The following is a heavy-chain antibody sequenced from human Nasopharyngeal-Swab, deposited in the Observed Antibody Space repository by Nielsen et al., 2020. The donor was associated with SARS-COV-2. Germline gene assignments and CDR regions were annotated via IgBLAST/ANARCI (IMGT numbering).Heavy chain of an antibody. J-gene: IGHJ6*02. CDR2: IKQDGSEK. CDR3: ARVGVVIAHYYYYGMDV. V-gene: IGHV3-7*04. D-gene: IGHD2-21*01. CDR1: GFTFSSYW. Sequence: GESLKISCVASGFTFSSYWMSWVRQAPGKGLEWVANIKQDGSEKYYVDSVKGRFTISRDNAKNSLYLQMNSLRAEDTAVYYCARVGVVIAHYYYYGMDVWGQGTTVTVSS.